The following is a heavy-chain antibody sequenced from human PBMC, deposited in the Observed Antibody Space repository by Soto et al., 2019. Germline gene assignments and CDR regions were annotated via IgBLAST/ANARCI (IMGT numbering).Heavy chain of an antibody. CDR1: GFTVSNNY. CDR3: APHAGGGGY. D-gene: IGHD3-10*01. J-gene: IGHJ4*02. Sequence: EVQLVESGGGLSQPGGSLRLSCAVSGFTVSNNYMSWVRQAPGKGLEGVSVIYSGGYTAYGDSVKGRFTISRDNSKNTQFFKMRSARPGDTVVFSWAPHAGGGGYWGQGTLVTVSS. CDR2: IYSGGYT. V-gene: IGHV3-53*01.